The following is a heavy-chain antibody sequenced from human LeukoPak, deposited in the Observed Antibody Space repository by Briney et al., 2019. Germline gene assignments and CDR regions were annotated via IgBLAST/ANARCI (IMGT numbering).Heavy chain of an antibody. D-gene: IGHD3-16*01. CDR1: GFTFSDYD. CDR3: GRAFPPLRTSSAGDL. J-gene: IGHJ4*02. V-gene: IGHV3-21*06. Sequence: GSLRLSCSASGFTFSDYDMNWIRQAPGKGLEWISAISGRSSHTYYGDSVKGRFSISRDNAKNLLYLQTNGLGAEDTAVYYCGRAFPPLRTSSAGDLWGQGTLVTVSS. CDR2: ISGRSSHT.